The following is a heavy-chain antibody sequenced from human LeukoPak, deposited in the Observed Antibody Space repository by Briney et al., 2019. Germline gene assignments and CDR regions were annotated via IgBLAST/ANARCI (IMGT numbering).Heavy chain of an antibody. CDR3: ARDMGFYRLNFDY. CDR1: GFTFSSYW. V-gene: IGHV3-7*01. CDR2: IKQDGSEK. J-gene: IGHJ4*02. Sequence: GGSLRLSCAASGFTFSSYWMSWVRQAPGKGLEWVANIKQDGSEKYYVDSVKGRFTISRDNAKNSLYLQMNSLRAEDTAVYYCARDMGFYRLNFDYWGQGTLVTVSS. D-gene: IGHD2/OR15-2a*01.